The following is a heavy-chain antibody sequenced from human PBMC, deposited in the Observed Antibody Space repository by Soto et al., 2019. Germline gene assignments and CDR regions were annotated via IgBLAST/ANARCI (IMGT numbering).Heavy chain of an antibody. D-gene: IGHD3-3*01. V-gene: IGHV1-46*01. Sequence: ASVKVSCKASGYTFTSYYMHWVRQAPGQGLEWMGIINPSGGSTSYAQKFQGRATMTRDTSTSTVYMELSSLRSEDTAVYYCARGTTIFGVVTPTPPFDYWGQGTLVTVSS. CDR3: ARGTTIFGVVTPTPPFDY. CDR1: GYTFTSYY. CDR2: INPSGGST. J-gene: IGHJ4*02.